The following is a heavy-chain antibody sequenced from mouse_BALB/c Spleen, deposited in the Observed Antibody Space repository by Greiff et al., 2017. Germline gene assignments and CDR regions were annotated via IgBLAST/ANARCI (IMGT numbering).Heavy chain of an antibody. CDR2: IRNKANGYTT. J-gene: IGHJ2*01. CDR1: GFTFTDYY. Sequence: EVKLMESGGGLVQPGGSLRLSCATSGFTFTDYYMSWVRQPPGKALEWLGFIRNKANGYTTEYSASVKGRFTISRDNSQSILYLQMNTLRAEDSATYYCARANWDADFDYWGQGTTLTVSS. CDR3: ARANWDADFDY. D-gene: IGHD4-1*01. V-gene: IGHV7-3*02.